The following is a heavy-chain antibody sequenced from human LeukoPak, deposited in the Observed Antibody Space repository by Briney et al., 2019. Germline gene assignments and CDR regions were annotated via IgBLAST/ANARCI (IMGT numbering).Heavy chain of an antibody. J-gene: IGHJ4*02. V-gene: IGHV1-69*04. CDR1: GGTFSSYA. CDR3: ASKGYCSGGSYYLGN. CDR2: IIPILGIA. D-gene: IGHD2-15*01. Sequence: SVKVSCKASGGTFSSYAISWVRQAPGQGLEWMGRIIPILGIANYAQKFQGRVTITADKSTSTAYMELSSLRSEDTAVYYCASKGYCSGGSYYLGNWGQGTLVTVSS.